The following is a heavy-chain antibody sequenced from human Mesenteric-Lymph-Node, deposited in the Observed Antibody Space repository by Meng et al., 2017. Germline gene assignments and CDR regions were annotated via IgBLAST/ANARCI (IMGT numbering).Heavy chain of an antibody. CDR3: ARGHRGDSGSSGVDY. D-gene: IGHD1-26*01. J-gene: IGHJ4*02. CDR1: GGSFSGYY. Sequence: QVLLQQGGAGLLKPSETLSPTCAVYGGSFSGYYWSWIRQPPGKGLEWIGEINHSGSTNYNPSLKSRVTISVDTSKNQFSLKLSSVTAADTAVYYCARGHRGDSGSSGVDYWGQGTLVTVSS. V-gene: IGHV4-34*01. CDR2: INHSGST.